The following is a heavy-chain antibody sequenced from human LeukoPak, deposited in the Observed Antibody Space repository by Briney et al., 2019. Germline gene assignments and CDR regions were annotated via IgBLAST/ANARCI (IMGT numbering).Heavy chain of an antibody. CDR2: ISSSDSTK. Sequence: GGSLRLSCAASGFTFSSYEMNWVRQAPGKGLEWVSYISSSDSTKYYADSVKGRFTIPRDNAKNSLYLQMSSLRAEDTAVYYCARPAQGSNGWSRDSYGMDVWGQGTTVTVSS. D-gene: IGHD6-19*01. J-gene: IGHJ6*02. CDR1: GFTFSSYE. CDR3: ARPAQGSNGWSRDSYGMDV. V-gene: IGHV3-48*03.